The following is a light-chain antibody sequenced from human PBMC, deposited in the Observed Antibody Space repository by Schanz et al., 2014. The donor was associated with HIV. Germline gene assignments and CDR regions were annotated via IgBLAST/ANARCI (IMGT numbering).Light chain of an antibody. V-gene: IGLV2-14*01. CDR3: SSYTSSSTWV. CDR1: SSDVGGYNY. Sequence: QSALTQPASVSGSPGQSITISCTGTSSDVGGYNYVSWYQQHPGKAPKLMIYDVSDRPSGVSDHFSGYKSGDTASLTISGLQAEDEADFYCSSYTSSSTWVFGGGTKLTV. CDR2: DVS. J-gene: IGLJ3*02.